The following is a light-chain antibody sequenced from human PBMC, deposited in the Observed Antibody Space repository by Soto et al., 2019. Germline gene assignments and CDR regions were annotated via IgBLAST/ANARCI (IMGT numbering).Light chain of an antibody. CDR1: QSVSNNF. J-gene: IGKJ1*01. V-gene: IGKV3D-20*01. Sequence: VVLTQFPGTLSLSPGETATLSCGASQSVSNNFLGWYQQKPGLPPRLLIYDASSRANGIPERFSGRGSGTQFTLTIRRMATEDFAVYYCQQYGSTPWTFGRGTKVDIK. CDR2: DAS. CDR3: QQYGSTPWT.